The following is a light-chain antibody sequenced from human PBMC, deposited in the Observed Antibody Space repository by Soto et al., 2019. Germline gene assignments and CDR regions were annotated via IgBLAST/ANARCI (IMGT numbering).Light chain of an antibody. V-gene: IGKV1-33*01. Sequence: DIQMTQSPSSLSASVGDRVTITCQASQDISNYLNWYQQKPGKAPKLLIYDASNLETGVPSRFSGSGSGTDFSFSISSLQPEDFATYYCQQYYSYPRTFGGGTKVDIK. CDR3: QQYYSYPRT. J-gene: IGKJ4*01. CDR1: QDISNY. CDR2: DAS.